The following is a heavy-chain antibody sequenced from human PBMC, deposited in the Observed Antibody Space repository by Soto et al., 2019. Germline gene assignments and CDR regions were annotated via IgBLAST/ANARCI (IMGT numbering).Heavy chain of an antibody. D-gene: IGHD3-10*01. CDR1: GLTFSSYA. V-gene: IGHV3-23*01. J-gene: IGHJ4*02. CDR2: ISGSGGDT. CDR3: AKGRPSLATMIRGVL. Sequence: EVQLLESGGDLVQPGGSLRLSCAASGLTFSSYAMSWARQAPGKGLEWVSGISGSGGDTYYADSVKGRFTISRDNSKNTMFLQMNSLRAEDTGVYYCAKGRPSLATMIRGVLWGQGTLVTVSS.